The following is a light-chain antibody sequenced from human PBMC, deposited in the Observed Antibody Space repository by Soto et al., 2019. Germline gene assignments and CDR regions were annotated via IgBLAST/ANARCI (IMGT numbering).Light chain of an antibody. CDR1: ESVSSGY. Sequence: EIVVTQSPGTLSLSPGERVTLSCRASESVSSGYVGWYQQKPGQAPRLVIFGAIGRATCIPDRFRGSGSGTDFTINISSLEPEDFEVYYYQQYGSLHSSFGQGTKLEIK. J-gene: IGKJ2*01. CDR3: QQYGSLHSS. CDR2: GAI. V-gene: IGKV3-20*01.